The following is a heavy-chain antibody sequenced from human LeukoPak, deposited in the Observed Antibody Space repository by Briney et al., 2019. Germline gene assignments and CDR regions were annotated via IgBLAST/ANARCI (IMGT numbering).Heavy chain of an antibody. V-gene: IGHV3-48*03. D-gene: IGHD3-9*01. CDR3: ARDPSLRYFDWSHYGMDV. Sequence: GGSLRLSCAASGFTFSSYEMNWVRQAPGKGLXXXXXXXXSGSTIYYADSVKGRFTISRDNSKNTLYLQMNSLRAEDTAVYYCARDPSLRYFDWSHYGMDVWGQGTTVTVSS. CDR1: GFTFSSYE. CDR2: XXXSGSTI. J-gene: IGHJ6*02.